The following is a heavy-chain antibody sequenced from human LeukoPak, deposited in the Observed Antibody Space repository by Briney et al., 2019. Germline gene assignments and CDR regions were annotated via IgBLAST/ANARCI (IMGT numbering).Heavy chain of an antibody. CDR2: ISSSSSHI. J-gene: IGHJ4*02. CDR3: ACHSSGYEYYFDY. V-gene: IGHV3-21*01. Sequence: GGSLRLSCAASGFTFSSYSMNWVRQAPGKGLEWVSSISSSSSHIYYADSVKGRFTISRDNAKNSLYLQMNSLRAEDTAVYYCACHSSGYEYYFDYWGQGTLVTVSS. D-gene: IGHD3-22*01. CDR1: GFTFSSYS.